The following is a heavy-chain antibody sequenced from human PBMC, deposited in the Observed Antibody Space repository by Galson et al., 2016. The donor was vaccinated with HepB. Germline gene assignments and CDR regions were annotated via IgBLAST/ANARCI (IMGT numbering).Heavy chain of an antibody. Sequence: SETLSLTCAVYGGSFSGYSWSWIRQPPGKGLEWIGEINPSGSTNYNPSLKSRVTISVDTSKNQFSLKLSSVTAADTAVYYCARGLKDYYGSGSYLNNWFDPWGQGTLVTVST. CDR3: ARGLKDYYGSGSYLNNWFDP. V-gene: IGHV4-34*01. CDR2: INPSGST. D-gene: IGHD3-10*01. CDR1: GGSFSGYS. J-gene: IGHJ5*02.